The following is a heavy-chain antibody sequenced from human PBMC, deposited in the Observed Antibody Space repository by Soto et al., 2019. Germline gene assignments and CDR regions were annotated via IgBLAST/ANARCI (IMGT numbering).Heavy chain of an antibody. CDR3: TAPSKWLLFYYYGMDV. CDR1: GFTFSNAW. D-gene: IGHD6-19*01. CDR2: IKSKTDGGTT. V-gene: IGHV3-15*07. J-gene: IGHJ6*02. Sequence: GGSLRLSCAASGFTFSNAWMNWVRQAPGKGLEWVGRIKSKTDGGTTDYAAPVKGRFTISRDDSKNTLYLQMNSLKTEDTAVYYCTAPSKWLLFYYYGMDVWGQGTTVTVSS.